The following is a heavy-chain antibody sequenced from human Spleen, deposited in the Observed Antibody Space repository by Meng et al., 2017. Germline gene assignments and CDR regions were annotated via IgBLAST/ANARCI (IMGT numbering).Heavy chain of an antibody. Sequence: QFTLQESEPTLVTPTPTLTLTCTFSGFSLSTSGVGVGWIRQPPGKALEWLALIYWNDDKRYRPSLGRRLTITKDTSKNQGLLKMANRDPVDTATYDCARTYGTTDYWGQGALVTVSS. CDR3: ARTYGTTDY. J-gene: IGHJ4*02. CDR2: IYWNDDK. D-gene: IGHD2-2*01. V-gene: IGHV2-5*01. CDR1: GFSLSTSGVG.